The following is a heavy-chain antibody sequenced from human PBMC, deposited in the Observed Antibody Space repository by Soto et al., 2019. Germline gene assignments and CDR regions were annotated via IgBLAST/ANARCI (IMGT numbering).Heavy chain of an antibody. CDR1: GDSFSTDA. CDR3: VRGAFADYAPSAVQ. CDR2: VIPLAGVP. Sequence: QVLLVQSGAEVKKSGSSVRVSCRDSGDSFSTDAFSWVRQAPGQGLEYVGGVIPLAGVPNYAQKFQGRVTITADESTGTTYMELSSLKFDDTAVYYCVRGAFADYAPSAVQWGQGNLITVSS. D-gene: IGHD4-17*01. V-gene: IGHV1-69*01. J-gene: IGHJ4*02.